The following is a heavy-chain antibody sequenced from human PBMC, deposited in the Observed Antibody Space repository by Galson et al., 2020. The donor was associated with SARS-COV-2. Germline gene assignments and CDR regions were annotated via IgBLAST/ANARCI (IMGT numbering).Heavy chain of an antibody. Sequence: SGHTLVKPTQTLPLTCTFSGFSLRTNGMRVTWIRQHPGKALEWLARIDWADDKFYSTSLKTRLTISKDTSNNQVVLTMTRMDPVDTATYYCARAPGYSISWFGYFDYWSQGTLVTVSS. CDR1: GFSLRTNGMR. CDR2: IDWADDK. J-gene: IGHJ4*02. D-gene: IGHD6-13*01. V-gene: IGHV2-70*04. CDR3: ARAPGYSISWFGYFDY.